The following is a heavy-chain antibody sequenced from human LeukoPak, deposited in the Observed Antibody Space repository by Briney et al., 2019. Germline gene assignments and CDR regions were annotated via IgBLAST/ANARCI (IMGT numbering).Heavy chain of an antibody. Sequence: SETLSLTCTVSGDSISSSSYYWGWIRQPPGKGLEWIGSIYYSGSTYYNPSLKSRVTISVDTSKNQFSLKLSSVTAADTAVYYCAREAGITMIVAYFDYWGQGTLVTVSS. V-gene: IGHV4-39*07. CDR3: AREAGITMIVAYFDY. CDR2: IYYSGST. J-gene: IGHJ4*02. D-gene: IGHD3-22*01. CDR1: GDSISSSSYY.